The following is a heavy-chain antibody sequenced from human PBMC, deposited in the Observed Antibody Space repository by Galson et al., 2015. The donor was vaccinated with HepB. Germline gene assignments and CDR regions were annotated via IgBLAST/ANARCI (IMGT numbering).Heavy chain of an antibody. CDR1: GFTFSNAW. V-gene: IGHV3-15*01. J-gene: IGHJ6*02. Sequence: SLRLSCAASGFTFSNAWMSWVRQAPGKGLEWVGRIKSKTDGGTTDYAAPVKGRFTISRDDSKNTLYLQMNSLKTEDTAVYYCTAFGVVGVLYYYYYGMDVWCQGTTVTVSS. CDR2: IKSKTDGGTT. CDR3: TAFGVVGVLYYYYYGMDV. D-gene: IGHD3-3*01.